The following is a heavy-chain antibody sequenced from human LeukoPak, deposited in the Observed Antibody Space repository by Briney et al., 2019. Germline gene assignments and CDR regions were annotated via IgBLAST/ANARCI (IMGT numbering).Heavy chain of an antibody. CDR3: AKAALSLGSSGYYAY. CDR1: GFTFSSYW. J-gene: IGHJ4*02. Sequence: GGSLRLSCAASGFTFSSYWMHWVRQAPGKGLEWVSAISGSGGSTYYADSVKGRFTISRDNSKNTLYLQMNSLRAEDTAVYYCAKAALSLGSSGYYAYWGQGTLVTVSS. CDR2: ISGSGGST. V-gene: IGHV3-23*01. D-gene: IGHD3-22*01.